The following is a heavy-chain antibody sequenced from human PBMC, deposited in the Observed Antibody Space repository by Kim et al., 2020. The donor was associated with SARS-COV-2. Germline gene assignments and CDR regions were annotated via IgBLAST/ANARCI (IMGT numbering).Heavy chain of an antibody. Sequence: GGSLRLSCAASGFTFSDYYISWLRQAPGKGLEWISYITSGGSYSSYTRYTDSVKGRFTISRDNAKNSVYLQMNTLRAEDMAVYYCARGFSSTRSYYFDYWGQGALVAVSS. CDR2: ITSGGSYSSYT. CDR3: ARGFSSTRSYYFDY. D-gene: IGHD2-2*01. CDR1: GFTFSDYY. J-gene: IGHJ4*02. V-gene: IGHV3-11*05.